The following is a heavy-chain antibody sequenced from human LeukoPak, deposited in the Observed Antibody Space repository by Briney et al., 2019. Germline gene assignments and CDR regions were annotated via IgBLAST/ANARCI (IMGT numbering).Heavy chain of an antibody. CDR2: IYYSGST. CDR3: ARDHCSGGSCYGFDY. D-gene: IGHD2-15*01. CDR1: SGSISSYY. Sequence: SETLSLTCTVSSGSISSYYWSWIRQPPGTGLEWIGYIYYSGSTNYNPSLKSRVTISVDTSKNQFSLKLSSVTAADTAVYYCARDHCSGGSCYGFDYWGQGTLVTVSS. J-gene: IGHJ4*02. V-gene: IGHV4-59*01.